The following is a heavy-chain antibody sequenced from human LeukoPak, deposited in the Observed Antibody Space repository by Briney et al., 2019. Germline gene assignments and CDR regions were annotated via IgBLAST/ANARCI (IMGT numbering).Heavy chain of an antibody. J-gene: IGHJ4*02. CDR3: AKVLQITYYYDSSGYYWNY. CDR1: GFTFSSYA. Sequence: GGSLRLSCAASGFTFSSYAMSWVRQAPGKGLEWVSAISGSGGSTYYADSVKGRFTISRDNSKNTLYLQMNSLRAEDTAVYYCAKVLQITYYYDSSGYYWNYWGQGTLVTVSS. V-gene: IGHV3-23*01. CDR2: ISGSGGST. D-gene: IGHD3-22*01.